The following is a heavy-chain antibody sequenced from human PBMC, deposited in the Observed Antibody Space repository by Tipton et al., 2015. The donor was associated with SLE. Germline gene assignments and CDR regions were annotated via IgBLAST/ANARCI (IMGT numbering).Heavy chain of an antibody. V-gene: IGHV4-4*07. D-gene: IGHD6-13*01. CDR1: DGSISSYY. CDR3: AREAASTQRYFDL. Sequence: TLSLTCTVSDGSISSYYWSWIRQPAGKGLEWIGRIYSSGSTNYNPSLKSRVTMSVDSSKNQFSLKLSSVTAADTAVYYCAREAASTQRYFDLWGRGTLVTVSS. J-gene: IGHJ2*01. CDR2: IYSSGST.